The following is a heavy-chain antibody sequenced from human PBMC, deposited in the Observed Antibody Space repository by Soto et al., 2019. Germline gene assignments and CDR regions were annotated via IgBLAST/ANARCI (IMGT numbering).Heavy chain of an antibody. J-gene: IGHJ4*02. V-gene: IGHV4-4*02. D-gene: IGHD1-7*01. CDR2: IYRTGST. CDR1: VGSFTSNNW. Sequence: SETLSLTCALSVGSFTSNNWWTWVRQPPGQGLEWIGEIYRTGSTNYNPSLKSRVTISLDKSENQFSLKVTSLTAADTAVYYCASRDPGTSVDYWGQGTLVTVSS. CDR3: ASRDPGTSVDY.